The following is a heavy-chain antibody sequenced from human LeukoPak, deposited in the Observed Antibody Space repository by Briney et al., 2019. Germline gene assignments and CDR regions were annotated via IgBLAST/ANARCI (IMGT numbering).Heavy chain of an antibody. V-gene: IGHV1-2*02. J-gene: IGHJ2*01. CDR3: ARPLTTSGWYFDL. CDR1: GYTFTGFY. CDR2: INPNSGGT. D-gene: IGHD1-14*01. Sequence: GASVKVSCKASGYTFTGFYIHWVRQAPGQGLEWMGWINPNSGGTNYAQKFQDSVTMTRDTSISTAYMELSSLKSDDTAVYYCARPLTTSGWYFDLWGRGTLVTVSS.